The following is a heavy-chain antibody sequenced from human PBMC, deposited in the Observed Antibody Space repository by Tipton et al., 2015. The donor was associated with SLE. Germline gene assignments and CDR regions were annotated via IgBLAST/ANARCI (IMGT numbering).Heavy chain of an antibody. Sequence: TLSLTCTVSGGSISSHYWSWIRQPPGKGLEWIGYIYYSGSTNYNPSLKSRVTISVDTSKNQFSLKLSSVTAADTAVYYCARISQFAVAGNFDYWGQGTLVTVSS. CDR3: ARISQFAVAGNFDY. J-gene: IGHJ4*02. CDR2: IYYSGST. D-gene: IGHD6-19*01. CDR1: GGSISSHY. V-gene: IGHV4-59*11.